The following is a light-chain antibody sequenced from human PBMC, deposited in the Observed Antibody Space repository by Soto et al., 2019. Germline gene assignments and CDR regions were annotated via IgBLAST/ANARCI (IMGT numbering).Light chain of an antibody. Sequence: QSVLTQPPSVSEAPRQRVTISCSGGSSNIGNNAVNWYQQLPGKTPKLLIYYDDLLPSGVSDRFSGSKSGTSASLAISGLQSEDEDDYFCFSYAGSSTWVFGGGTKLTVL. V-gene: IGLV1-36*01. CDR1: SSNIGNNA. CDR2: YDD. J-gene: IGLJ3*02. CDR3: FSYAGSSTWV.